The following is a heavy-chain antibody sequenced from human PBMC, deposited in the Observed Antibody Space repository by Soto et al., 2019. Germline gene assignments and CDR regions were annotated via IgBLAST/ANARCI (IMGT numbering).Heavy chain of an antibody. J-gene: IGHJ4*01. V-gene: IGHV4-59*03. Sequence: TLSLTCTVSGGSIGSFYWSWIRQSPGGTLEWIGYIYASRATTYNPSLESRITMSVDITNNELSMDLTSVTAADTAGYYCEXXXXXXXXXXHXXFD. CDR1: GGSIGSFY. CDR3: EXXXXXXXXXXHXXFD. CDR2: IYASRAT.